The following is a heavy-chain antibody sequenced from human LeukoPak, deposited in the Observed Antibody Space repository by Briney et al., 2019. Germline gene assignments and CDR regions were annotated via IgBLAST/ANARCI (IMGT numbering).Heavy chain of an antibody. CDR3: ARDSAGAFDI. CDR1: GFTFSDYY. CDR2: ISSGSTI. Sequence: GGSLRLSCAASGFTFSDYYMSWIRQAPGKGLEWVSYISSGSTIYYADSVKGRFTISRDNAKNPLYLQMNSLRAEDTAVYYCARDSAGAFDIWGQGTMVTVSS. J-gene: IGHJ3*02. D-gene: IGHD6-25*01. V-gene: IGHV3-11*01.